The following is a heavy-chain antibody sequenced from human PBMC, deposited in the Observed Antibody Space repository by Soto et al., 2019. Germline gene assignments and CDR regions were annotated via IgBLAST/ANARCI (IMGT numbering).Heavy chain of an antibody. D-gene: IGHD3-3*01. CDR1: GFTFITYA. V-gene: IGHV3-30*04. J-gene: IGHJ4*02. CDR2: MSSDGRNT. Sequence: QVQLVESGGGVVQPGRSLRLSCVASGFTFITYAMQWVRQAPGKGLEWVAVMSSDGRNTYYADSVKGRFTISRDNSKNTLYLQMNSLRAEDTAVYFWARDFWSEGFGERFDYWGQGTLVTVSS. CDR3: ARDFWSEGFGERFDY.